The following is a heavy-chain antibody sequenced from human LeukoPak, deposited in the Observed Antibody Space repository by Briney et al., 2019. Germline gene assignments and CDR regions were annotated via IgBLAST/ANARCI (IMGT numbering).Heavy chain of an antibody. CDR3: AIPSGSGSYSQGGAFDY. V-gene: IGHV3-23*01. Sequence: PGGSLRLSCAASGFTFNSYAMSWVRQAPGKGLEWVSAISGSGGSTYYADSVKGRFTISRDNSKNTLYLQMNSLRAEDTAVYYCAIPSGSGSYSQGGAFDYWGQGTLVSVSS. J-gene: IGHJ4*02. CDR2: ISGSGGST. CDR1: GFTFNSYA. D-gene: IGHD3-10*01.